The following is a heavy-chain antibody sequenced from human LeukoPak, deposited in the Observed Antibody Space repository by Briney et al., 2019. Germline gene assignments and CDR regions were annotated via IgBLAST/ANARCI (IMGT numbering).Heavy chain of an antibody. CDR2: INPSGGST. Sequence: GASVKVSCKASGYTFTSYNMHWVRQAPGQGLEWRGIINPSGGSTIYAQKFQGRVTMTRDTSTTTFYMELSSLSSEDSAVYYCAREWLDDAFDFWGHGTMVTVSS. CDR1: GYTFTSYN. D-gene: IGHD6-19*01. J-gene: IGHJ3*01. V-gene: IGHV1-46*01. CDR3: AREWLDDAFDF.